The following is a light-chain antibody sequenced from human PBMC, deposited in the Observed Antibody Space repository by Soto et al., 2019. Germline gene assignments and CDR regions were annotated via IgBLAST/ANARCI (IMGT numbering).Light chain of an antibody. V-gene: IGLV2-14*03. CDR1: SSEDCGYYY. CDR3: SSYTGSSTCV. J-gene: IGLJ1*01. Sequence: QSLLTQPASLSGSPGQSITISCTGTSSEDCGYYYVSLYQKLPGKSLILLIFDVNNRPSGVSHRFFGSKSGNTVSLTISVLQAEDEADYYCSSYTGSSTCVFGTGTKVTVL. CDR2: DVN.